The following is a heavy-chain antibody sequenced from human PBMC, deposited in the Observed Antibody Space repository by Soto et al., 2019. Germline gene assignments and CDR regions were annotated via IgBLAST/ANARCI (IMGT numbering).Heavy chain of an antibody. Sequence: QVQLVQSGAEVKKPGSSVKVSCKASGGTFSSYAISWVRQAPGQGLEWMGGIIPIFGTAHYAQKFQGRVTITADESTSTAYMELSSLRSEDTAVYYCARVQWYSSGWYEGWFDPWGQGTLVTVSS. CDR3: ARVQWYSSGWYEGWFDP. J-gene: IGHJ5*02. D-gene: IGHD6-19*01. V-gene: IGHV1-69*01. CDR1: GGTFSSYA. CDR2: IIPIFGTA.